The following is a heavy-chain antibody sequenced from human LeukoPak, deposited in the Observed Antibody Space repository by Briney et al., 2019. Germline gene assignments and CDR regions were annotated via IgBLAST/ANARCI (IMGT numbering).Heavy chain of an antibody. J-gene: IGHJ4*02. D-gene: IGHD6-13*01. CDR2: VDGGGGGT. CDR1: GFTFSSYA. V-gene: IGHV3-23*01. Sequence: GGSLRLSCAASGFTFSSYAMTWVRQAPGRGLEWVSSVDGGGGGTYYADSVQGRFTISRDNSKDTLYLQMNGLRAEDTAVYFCAKQSAGSAAWYSLHYDFWGQGTLVTVSS. CDR3: AKQSAGSAAWYSLHYDF.